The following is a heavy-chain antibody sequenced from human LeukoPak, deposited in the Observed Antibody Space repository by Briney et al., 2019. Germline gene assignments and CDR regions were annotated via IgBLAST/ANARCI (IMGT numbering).Heavy chain of an antibody. CDR2: ISYDGSNK. CDR1: GFTFSRYG. J-gene: IGHJ4*02. D-gene: IGHD6-19*01. CDR3: AKDGDSSGWYYFDY. V-gene: IGHV3-30*18. Sequence: GGSLRLSCAASGFTFSRYGMHWVRQAPGKGLEWVAVISYDGSNKYYADSVKGQFTIYRDNSKNTLYLQMNSLRAEDTAVYYCAKDGDSSGWYYFDYWGQGTLVTVSS.